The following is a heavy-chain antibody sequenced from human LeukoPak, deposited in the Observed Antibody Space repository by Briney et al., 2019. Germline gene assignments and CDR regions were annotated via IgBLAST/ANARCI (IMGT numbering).Heavy chain of an antibody. V-gene: IGHV3-11*04. CDR3: ARTEYDFWSGPSFDY. CDR2: ISSSGSTI. CDR1: GFTFSDYY. J-gene: IGHJ4*02. D-gene: IGHD3-3*01. Sequence: GGSLRLPCAASGFTFSDYYMSWIRQAPGKGLEWVSYISSSGSTIYYADSVKGRFTISRDNAKNSLYLQMNSLRAEDTAVYYCARTEYDFWSGPSFDYWGQGTLVTVSS.